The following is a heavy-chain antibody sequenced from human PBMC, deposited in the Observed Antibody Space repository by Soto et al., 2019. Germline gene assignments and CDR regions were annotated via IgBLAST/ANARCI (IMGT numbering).Heavy chain of an antibody. D-gene: IGHD2-21*02. Sequence: SLRLSCAASGFTFDDYAMHWVRQAPGKGLEWVSGISWNSGSIGYADSVKGRFTISRDNAKNSLYLQMNSLRAEDTALYYCAKGREVVTAINFDYWGQGTLVTVSS. CDR1: GFTFDDYA. CDR3: AKGREVVTAINFDY. J-gene: IGHJ4*02. CDR2: ISWNSGSI. V-gene: IGHV3-9*01.